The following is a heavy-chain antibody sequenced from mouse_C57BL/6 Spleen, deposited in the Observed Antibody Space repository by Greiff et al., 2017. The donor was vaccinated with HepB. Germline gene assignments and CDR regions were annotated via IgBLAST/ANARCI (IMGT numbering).Heavy chain of an antibody. CDR1: GYTFTDYE. D-gene: IGHD1-1*01. V-gene: IGHV1-15*01. CDR2: IDPETGGT. J-gene: IGHJ2*01. CDR3: TRAYYYGSSPFDY. Sequence: VQLQQSGAELVRPGASVTLSCKASGYTFTDYEMHWVKQTPVHGLEWIGAIDPETGGTAYNQKFKGKAILTADKSSSTAYMELRSLTSEDSAVYYCTRAYYYGSSPFDYWGQGTTLTVSS.